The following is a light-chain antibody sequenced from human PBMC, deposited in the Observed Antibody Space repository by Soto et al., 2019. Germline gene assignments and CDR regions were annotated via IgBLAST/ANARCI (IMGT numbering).Light chain of an antibody. V-gene: IGLV2-14*01. CDR1: NSDVGGYNY. Sequence: QSALTQPASVSGSPGQSITISCTGTNSDVGGYNYVSWYQQYPGKAPKLMIYEVSNRPSGVSNRFSGSKYGNTASLTISGLQAEDEADYYCSSYTSSSLVFGGGTKLTVL. CDR2: EVS. J-gene: IGLJ3*02. CDR3: SSYTSSSLV.